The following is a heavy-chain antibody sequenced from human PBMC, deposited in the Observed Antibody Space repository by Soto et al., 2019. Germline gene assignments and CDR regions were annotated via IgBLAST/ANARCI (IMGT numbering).Heavy chain of an antibody. D-gene: IGHD1-7*01. CDR3: ARGVTSRGITGTYPWFDP. Sequence: PSETLSLTCAVYGGSFSGYYWSWIRQPPGKGLEWIGEINHSGSTNYNPSLKSRVTISVDTSKNQFSLKLSSVTAADTAVYYCARGVTSRGITGTYPWFDPWGQGTLVTVSS. CDR1: GGSFSGYY. CDR2: INHSGST. V-gene: IGHV4-34*01. J-gene: IGHJ5*02.